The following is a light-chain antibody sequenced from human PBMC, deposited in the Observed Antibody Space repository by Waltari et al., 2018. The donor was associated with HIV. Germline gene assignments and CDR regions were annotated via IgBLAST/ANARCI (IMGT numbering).Light chain of an antibody. J-gene: IGKJ2*01. V-gene: IGKV3-20*01. CDR3: QQYETSPPMST. CDR2: GAS. Sequence: EVLLTQSPDTLSLSPGERVTLSCRATETVSSDYFTWYQQRPGRAPRLLRYGASTRATDIPDRFTGSGSGTDFTLTIKRLEPEDFAVYYCQQYETSPPMSTFGQGTRLE. CDR1: ETVSSDY.